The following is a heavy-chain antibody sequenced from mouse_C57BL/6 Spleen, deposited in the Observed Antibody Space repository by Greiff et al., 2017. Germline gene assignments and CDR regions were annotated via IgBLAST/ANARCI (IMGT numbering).Heavy chain of an antibody. J-gene: IGHJ2*01. CDR3: ASEKAYYYFDD. CDR2: INPNNGGT. Sequence: EVQLQQSGPELVKPGASVKMSCKASGYTFTDYNMHWVKQSHGKSLEWIGDINPNNGGTSYNQKFKGKATLTVNTSSSTAYMALGCVTYEDSAGYYCASEKAYYYFDDWGKGTTVTVSS. D-gene: IGHD1-1*01. V-gene: IGHV1-22*01. CDR1: GYTFTDYN.